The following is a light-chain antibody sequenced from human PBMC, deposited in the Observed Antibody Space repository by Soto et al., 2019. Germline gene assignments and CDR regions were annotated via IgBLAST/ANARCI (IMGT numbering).Light chain of an antibody. J-gene: IGLJ1*01. Sequence: QSVLTQPASVPGSPGQSITISCTRTSSDVGGYNYVSWYQQHPGKAPKLMIYDVSNRPSGVSNRFSGSKFGNTASLTISGLQAEDEADYYCSSYTSSSPYVFGTGTKVTVL. CDR1: SSDVGGYNY. CDR3: SSYTSSSPYV. CDR2: DVS. V-gene: IGLV2-14*01.